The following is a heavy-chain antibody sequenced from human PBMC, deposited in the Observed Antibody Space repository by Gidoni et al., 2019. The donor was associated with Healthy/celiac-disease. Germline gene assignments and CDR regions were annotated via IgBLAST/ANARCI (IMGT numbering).Heavy chain of an antibody. CDR1: GFPFSDYY. CDR3: ASRQQLDSVLDY. J-gene: IGHJ4*02. Sequence: QVQLVESGGGLVKPGGSLRLSCVAPGFPFSDYYMSWIPQAPGKGLEWVSYISSSGSTIYYADPVKGRFTISRDNAKNSLYLQMNSLRAEDTAVYYCASRQQLDSVLDYWGQGTLVTVSS. CDR2: ISSSGSTI. D-gene: IGHD6-13*01. V-gene: IGHV3-11*01.